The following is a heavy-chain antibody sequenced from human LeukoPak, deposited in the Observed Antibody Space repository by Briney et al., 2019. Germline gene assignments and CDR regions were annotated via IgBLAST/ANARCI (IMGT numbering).Heavy chain of an antibody. CDR2: THYSGST. Sequence: PSETLSLTCSVSGGSISSFFWTWIRQPPGQRLEWSGNTHYSGSTNYNPSLKGRVSISLDTSKNGFSLQLTSVTAADTAVYYCATSVGYHGSKNAFDVWGLGTMVTVSS. J-gene: IGHJ3*01. CDR3: ATSVGYHGSKNAFDV. D-gene: IGHD2-15*01. V-gene: IGHV4-59*08. CDR1: GGSISSFF.